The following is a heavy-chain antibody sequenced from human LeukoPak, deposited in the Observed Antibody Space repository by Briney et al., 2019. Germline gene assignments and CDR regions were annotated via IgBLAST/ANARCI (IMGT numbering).Heavy chain of an antibody. V-gene: IGHV3-30*18. CDR3: AKEEIAAAGNYYFDY. CDR2: ISYDGSNK. J-gene: IGHJ4*02. D-gene: IGHD6-13*01. CDR1: GFTFSSYG. Sequence: PGGSLRLSCAASGFTFSSYGMHWARQAPGKGLEWVAVISYDGSNKYYADSVKGRFTISRDNSKNTLYLQMNSLRAEDTAVYYCAKEEIAAAGNYYFDYWGQGTLVTVSS.